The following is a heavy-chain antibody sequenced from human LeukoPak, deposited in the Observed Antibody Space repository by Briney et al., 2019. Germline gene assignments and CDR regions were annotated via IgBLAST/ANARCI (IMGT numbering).Heavy chain of an antibody. V-gene: IGHV3-7*01. CDR3: TKLAKYFYGSETYYFFEH. J-gene: IGHJ4*02. CDR1: GFTFSSYW. D-gene: IGHD3-10*01. Sequence: PGGSLRLSCAASGFTFSSYWMSWVRQAPGKGLEWVANIKQDGSEKYYVDSVKGRFIISRDNAKNSLYLQMNSLRVEDTAVYYCTKLAKYFYGSETYYFFEHWGQGTPVTASS. CDR2: IKQDGSEK.